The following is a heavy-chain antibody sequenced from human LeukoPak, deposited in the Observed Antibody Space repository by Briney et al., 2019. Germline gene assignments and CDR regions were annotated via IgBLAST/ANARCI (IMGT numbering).Heavy chain of an antibody. D-gene: IGHD1-1*01. V-gene: IGHV3-30*18. CDR3: AKDARRGGTFYYYGMDV. CDR2: ISYDGSNK. Sequence: GGSLRLSCAASGFTFSNYGMHWVRQAPGKGLEGVAVISYDGSNKYYADSVKGRFTISRDNSKNTLYLQMNSLRGEDTAVYYCAKDARRGGTFYYYGMDVWGQGTTVTVSS. J-gene: IGHJ6*02. CDR1: GFTFSNYG.